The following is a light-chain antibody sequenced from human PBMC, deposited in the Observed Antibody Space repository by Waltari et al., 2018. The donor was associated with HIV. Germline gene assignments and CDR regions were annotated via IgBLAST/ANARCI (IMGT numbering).Light chain of an antibody. CDR1: QYIYNF. V-gene: IGKV1-39*01. CDR3: LKNDASALT. CDR2: TAS. Sequence: DIQITQSPSSLSASIADRVTITCRASQYIYNFFSWYHQQPGKAPKLLIYTASRLPSGVPSRFSGSGSETDFSLTISNLQPEDFGTYYCLKNDASALTFGPGTKVEMK. J-gene: IGKJ3*01.